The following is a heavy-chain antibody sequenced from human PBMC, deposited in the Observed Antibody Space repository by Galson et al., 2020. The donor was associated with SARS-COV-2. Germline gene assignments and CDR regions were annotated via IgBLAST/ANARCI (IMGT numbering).Heavy chain of an antibody. CDR3: ARRSQITIFGVVIHSSYFDY. CDR2: IYHSGST. D-gene: IGHD3-3*01. J-gene: IGHJ4*02. Sequence: SETLSLTCAVSGGSISSSNWWSWVRQPPGQGLEWIGEIYHSGSTNYNPSLKSRVTISVDKSKNQFSLKLSSVTAADTAVYYCARRSQITIFGVVIHSSYFDYWGQGTLVTVSS. V-gene: IGHV4-4*02. CDR1: GGSISSSNW.